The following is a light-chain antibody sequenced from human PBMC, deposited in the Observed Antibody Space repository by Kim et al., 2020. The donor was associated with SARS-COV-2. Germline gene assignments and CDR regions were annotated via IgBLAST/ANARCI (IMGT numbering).Light chain of an antibody. CDR3: LQHNTYLDT. Sequence: SAAVEDRVTITCRASWCSRDDLVSVQQRPGKAPKRLIYGVSILQSWVPSRFSGGGSGTEFTLTFSSLQPEDFGTYYCLQHNTYLDTFGQGTKLDI. CDR2: GVS. V-gene: IGKV1-17*01. J-gene: IGKJ2*01. CDR1: WCSRDD.